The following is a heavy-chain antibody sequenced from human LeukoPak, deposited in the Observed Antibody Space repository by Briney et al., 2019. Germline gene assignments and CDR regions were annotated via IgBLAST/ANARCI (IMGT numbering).Heavy chain of an antibody. CDR3: AGLGFLHLGGGWGNWFTP. Sequence: SETLSLTCTVSGGSISSYYWSWIRQPPGKGLEWIGYIYTSGSTNYNPSLKSRVTISVDTSKNQFSLKLSSVTAADTAVYYCAGLGFLHLGGGWGNWFTPGGRGPLVTVP. V-gene: IGHV4-4*09. D-gene: IGHD3-16*01. CDR1: GGSISSYY. J-gene: IGHJ5*02. CDR2: IYTSGST.